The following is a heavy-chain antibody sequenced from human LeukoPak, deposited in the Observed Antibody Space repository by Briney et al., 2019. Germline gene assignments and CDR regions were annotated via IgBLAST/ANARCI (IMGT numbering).Heavy chain of an antibody. J-gene: IGHJ4*02. D-gene: IGHD6-19*01. CDR3: ASDYSSGWYVDY. CDR1: GYTFTAYY. V-gene: IGHV1-2*02. Sequence: ASVKVSCKASGYTFTAYYMHWVRQAPGQGFEWMGWINPNTGDRNYAQKFQGRVTMTRDTSISTAYMELSRLRSDDTAVYYCASDYSSGWYVDYWGQGTLVTVSS. CDR2: INPNTGDR.